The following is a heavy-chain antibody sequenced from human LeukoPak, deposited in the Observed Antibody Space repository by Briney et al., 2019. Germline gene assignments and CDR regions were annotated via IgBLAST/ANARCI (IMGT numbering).Heavy chain of an antibody. Sequence: PSETLSLTCTVSGGSISSSSYYWGWIRQPPGKGLEWIGSIYYSGSTCYNPSLKSRVTISVDTSKNQLSLKLSSVTAADTAVYYCARDASNCSSTSCPPLVWFDPWGQGTLVTVSS. D-gene: IGHD2-2*01. CDR3: ARDASNCSSTSCPPLVWFDP. J-gene: IGHJ5*02. V-gene: IGHV4-39*02. CDR2: IYYSGST. CDR1: GGSISSSSYY.